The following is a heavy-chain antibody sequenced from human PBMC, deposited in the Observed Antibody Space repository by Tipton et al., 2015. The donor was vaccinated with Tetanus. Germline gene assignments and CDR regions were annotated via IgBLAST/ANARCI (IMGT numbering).Heavy chain of an antibody. J-gene: IGHJ4*02. Sequence: QSGPEVKKPGASVKVSCKASGDTFSRYVFSWVRQAPGQGLEWMGGIIPLYGTANYAQKFRDRVTITADEATSTAYMELNSLRSEDTAVYYCAKLPSGWLGYYYFDYWGQGTLVTVSS. CDR3: AKLPSGWLGYYYFDY. D-gene: IGHD6-19*01. CDR1: GDTFSRYV. CDR2: IIPLYGTA. V-gene: IGHV1-69*01.